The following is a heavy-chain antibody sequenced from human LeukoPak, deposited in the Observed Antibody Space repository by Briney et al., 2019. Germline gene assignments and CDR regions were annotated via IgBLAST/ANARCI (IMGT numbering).Heavy chain of an antibody. CDR2: IDPSDSYT. J-gene: IGHJ6*04. V-gene: IGHV5-10-1*01. D-gene: IGHD2-2*01. CDR3: ARLVPAAGWYYYYGMDV. Sequence: GESLRISCKGSGYSFTSYWISWVRQMPGKGLEWMGRIDPSDSYTNYSPSFQGHVTISADKSISTAYLQWSSLKASDTAIYYCARLVPAAGWYYYYGMDVWGKGTTVTVSS. CDR1: GYSFTSYW.